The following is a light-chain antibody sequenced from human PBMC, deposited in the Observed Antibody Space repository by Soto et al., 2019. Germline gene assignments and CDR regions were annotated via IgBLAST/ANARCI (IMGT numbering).Light chain of an antibody. CDR3: QQYNSYTWT. Sequence: QLTQTPTTLSASVGDRVTITCRASQSISSWLAWYQQKPGKAPKLLIYDASSLESGVPSRFSGSGSGTEFTLTISSLQPDDFATYYCQQYNSYTWTFGQGTKVDIK. CDR2: DAS. CDR1: QSISSW. J-gene: IGKJ1*01. V-gene: IGKV1-5*01.